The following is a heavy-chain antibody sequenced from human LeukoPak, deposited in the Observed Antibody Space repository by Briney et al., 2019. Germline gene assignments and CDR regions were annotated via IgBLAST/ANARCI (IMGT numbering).Heavy chain of an antibody. D-gene: IGHD3-3*01. CDR1: GFTFSDYY. CDR3: ARDSDVSYDFWSGYYGWYFDY. J-gene: IGHJ4*02. CDR2: ISSSSSYI. V-gene: IGHV3-11*06. Sequence: GGSLRLSCAASGFTFSDYYMSWIRQAPGKGLEWVSSISSSSSYIYYADSVKGRFTISGDNAKNSLYLQMNSLRAEDTAVYYCARDSDVSYDFWSGYYGWYFDYWGQGTLVTVSS.